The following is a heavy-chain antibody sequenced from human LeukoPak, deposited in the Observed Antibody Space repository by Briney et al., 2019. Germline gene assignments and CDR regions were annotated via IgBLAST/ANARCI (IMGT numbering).Heavy chain of an antibody. CDR1: GFIFGNNW. CDR2: IKQDGSEK. V-gene: IGHV3-7*01. D-gene: IGHD2-2*01. J-gene: IGHJ4*02. Sequence: GVSLRLSCAASGFIFGNNWMSWDRQAPGKGLEWVANIKQDGSEKYYVDSVKGRFTISRDNAKNSLYLQMSSLRAEDTAMYYCSRGYQSPLFDYWGQGTLVTVSS. CDR3: SRGYQSPLFDY.